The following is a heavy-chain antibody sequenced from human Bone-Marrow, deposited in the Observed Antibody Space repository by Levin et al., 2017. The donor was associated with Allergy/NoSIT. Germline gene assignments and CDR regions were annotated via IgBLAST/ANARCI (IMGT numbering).Heavy chain of an antibody. Sequence: SETLSLTCTVSGGSISSYYWSWIRQPPGKGLEWIGYIYYSGSTNYNPSLKSRVTISVDTSKNQFSLKLSSVTAADTAVYYCARDRRYCSSTSCLYYYYYGMDVWGQGTTVTVSS. D-gene: IGHD2-2*01. V-gene: IGHV4-59*01. CDR2: IYYSGST. CDR1: GGSISSYY. CDR3: ARDRRYCSSTSCLYYYYYGMDV. J-gene: IGHJ6*02.